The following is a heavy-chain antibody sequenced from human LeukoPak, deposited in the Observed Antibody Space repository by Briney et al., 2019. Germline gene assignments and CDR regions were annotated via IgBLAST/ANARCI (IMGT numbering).Heavy chain of an antibody. V-gene: IGHV3-23*01. CDR3: AKEGYCSGGSCYFSCRFIVY. CDR1: GFTFSSYG. Sequence: GGSLRLSCAASGFTFSSYGMSWVRQAPGKGLEWVSAISGSGGSTYYADSVKGRFTISRDNSKNTLYLQMNSLRAEDTAVYYCAKEGYCSGGSCYFSCRFIVYWGQGTLVTVSS. CDR2: ISGSGGST. J-gene: IGHJ4*02. D-gene: IGHD2-15*01.